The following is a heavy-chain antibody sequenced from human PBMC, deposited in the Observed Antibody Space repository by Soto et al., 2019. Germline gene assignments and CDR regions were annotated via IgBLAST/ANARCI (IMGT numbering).Heavy chain of an antibody. CDR1: GFTFSSYD. J-gene: IGHJ4*02. D-gene: IGHD3-10*01. CDR3: ARGITMVRGVILDYFDY. V-gene: IGHV3-13*04. CDR2: IGTAGDT. Sequence: EVQLVESGGGLVQPGGSLRLSCAASGFTFSSYDMHWVREATGKGLEWVSAIGTAGDTYYPGSVKGRFTISRENAKNSLYLQMNSLRAGDTAVYYCARGITMVRGVILDYFDYWGQGTXXTXSS.